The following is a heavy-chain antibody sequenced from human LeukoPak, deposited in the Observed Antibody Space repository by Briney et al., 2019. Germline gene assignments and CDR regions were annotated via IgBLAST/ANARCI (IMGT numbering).Heavy chain of an antibody. CDR1: GYTFTSYG. V-gene: IGHV1-18*01. Sequence: ASVRVSCKTSGYTFTSYGISWVRQAPGQGLQWMGWISAYNGNTNYVQKFRGRVAMTTDTSTSTVYMELRSLRSDDTAVYYCARDIARVQQQDWGQGTLVTVSS. J-gene: IGHJ4*02. D-gene: IGHD1-1*01. CDR3: ARDIARVQQQD. CDR2: ISAYNGNT.